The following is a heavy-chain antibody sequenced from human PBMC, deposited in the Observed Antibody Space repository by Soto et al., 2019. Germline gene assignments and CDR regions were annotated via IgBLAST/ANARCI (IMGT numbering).Heavy chain of an antibody. V-gene: IGHV1-46*01. CDR2: INPSGGRT. J-gene: IGHJ4*02. CDR3: ARTYCAADCPRRDFDY. Sequence: QVQLVQSGAEVKEPGASVKVSCKASGYILSSYNMHWVRQAPGQGLEWMGIINPSGGRTSYAQTFQDRVTMTRDTSTSTVYMELSSLRSDDTAVYYCARTYCAADCPRRDFDYWGQGTLVTVSS. CDR1: GYILSSYN. D-gene: IGHD2-21*02.